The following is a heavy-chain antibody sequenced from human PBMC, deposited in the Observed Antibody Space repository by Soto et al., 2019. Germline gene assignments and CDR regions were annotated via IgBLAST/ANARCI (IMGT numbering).Heavy chain of an antibody. CDR1: GYTFTSYA. CDR3: ERGLGRVRLWFGKLKGMDV. CDR2: INAGNGNT. Sequence: ASVKVSCKASGYTFTSYAMHWARQAPGQRLEWMGWINAGNGNTKYSQKFQGRVTITRDTSASTAYMELSSLRSEGTAVYYCERGLGRVRLWFGKLKGMDVWGQGATVTVS. V-gene: IGHV1-3*01. D-gene: IGHD3-10*01. J-gene: IGHJ6*02.